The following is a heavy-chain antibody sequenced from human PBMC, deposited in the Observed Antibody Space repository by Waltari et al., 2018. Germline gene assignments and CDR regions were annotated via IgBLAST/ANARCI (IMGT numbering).Heavy chain of an antibody. J-gene: IGHJ4*02. V-gene: IGHV3-23*01. CDR1: GFTFSNSA. CDR2: ISASGSNV. Sequence: VQLLESGGGSVPPGGSLRLSCEVSGFTFSNSAMSWVRQAPGKGLEWVSGISASGSNVYYADSAKGRFTISRDNSKNKLGLQMDRLRAEDTAVYYCAKPLSIAAGSYLPFDSWGQGVLVTVSS. CDR3: AKPLSIAAGSYLPFDS. D-gene: IGHD3-10*01.